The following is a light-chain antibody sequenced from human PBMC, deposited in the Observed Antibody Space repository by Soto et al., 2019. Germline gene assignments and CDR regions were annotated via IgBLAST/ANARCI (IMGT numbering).Light chain of an antibody. V-gene: IGLV1-47*01. CDR1: SSNIGSNY. Sequence: QSVLTQPPSASGTPGQRVTISCSGSSSNIGSNYVYWYQQLPGTVPKLLIYKNDERPSGVPDRFSGSKSGTSASLAISGLRSEDEADYYCAAWDDSLSGHVVFGGGTKVTVL. CDR2: KND. J-gene: IGLJ2*01. CDR3: AAWDDSLSGHVV.